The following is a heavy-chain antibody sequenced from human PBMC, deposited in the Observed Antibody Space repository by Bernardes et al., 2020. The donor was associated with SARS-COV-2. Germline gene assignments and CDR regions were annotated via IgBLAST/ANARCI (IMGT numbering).Heavy chain of an antibody. CDR1: GGSFSGYY. J-gene: IGHJ2*01. CDR2: INHSGST. Sequence: TLSLTCAVYGGSFSGYYWSWIRQPPGKGLEWIGEINHSGSTNYNPSLKSRVTISVDTSKNQFSLKLSSVTAADTAVYYCARGRGKVTTVGWYFDLWGRGTLVTVSS. V-gene: IGHV4-34*01. D-gene: IGHD4-17*01. CDR3: ARGRGKVTTVGWYFDL.